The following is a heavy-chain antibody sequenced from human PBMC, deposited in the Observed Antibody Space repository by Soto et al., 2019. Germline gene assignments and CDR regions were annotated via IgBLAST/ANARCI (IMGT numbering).Heavy chain of an antibody. CDR2: ISYDGSNK. D-gene: IGHD3-22*01. Sequence: PGGSLRLSCAASGFTFSSYGMHWVRQAPGKGLEWVAVISYDGSNKYYADSVKGRFTISRDNSKNTLYLQMNSLRAEDTAVYYCAKDPRDHYYDSSGQGYYYYYGMDVWGQGTTVTAP. J-gene: IGHJ6*02. CDR3: AKDPRDHYYDSSGQGYYYYYGMDV. V-gene: IGHV3-30*18. CDR1: GFTFSSYG.